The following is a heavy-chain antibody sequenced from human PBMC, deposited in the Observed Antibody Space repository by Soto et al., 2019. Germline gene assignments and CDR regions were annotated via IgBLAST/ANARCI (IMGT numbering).Heavy chain of an antibody. J-gene: IGHJ4*02. D-gene: IGHD5-18*01. V-gene: IGHV4-34*01. CDR3: ARGRGGYSYGGLDS. CDR1: GGSFSSHY. Sequence: PSETLSLTCAVSGGSFSSHYWSWIRQPPGKGLEWIGEINHSGSANSNPSLKSRVTISVDTSKTQFSLILSSVTAADTAVYYCARGRGGYSYGGLDSWGQGTLVTVFS. CDR2: INHSGSA.